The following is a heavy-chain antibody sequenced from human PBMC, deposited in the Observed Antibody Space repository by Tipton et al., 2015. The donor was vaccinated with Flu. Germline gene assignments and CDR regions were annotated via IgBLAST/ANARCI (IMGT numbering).Heavy chain of an antibody. CDR3: ARLSYYDVDLKNFYFDY. V-gene: IGHV4-59*08. CDR1: GGSISSYY. CDR2: IYYSGST. J-gene: IGHJ4*02. D-gene: IGHD3-10*02. Sequence: TLSLTCTVSGGSISSYYYNWIRQPPGKGLEWIGYIYYSGSTNYSPSLKSRVTISVDTSKKQFSLKLRSVTAADTAVYYCARLSYYDVDLKNFYFDYWGQGTLVTVSS.